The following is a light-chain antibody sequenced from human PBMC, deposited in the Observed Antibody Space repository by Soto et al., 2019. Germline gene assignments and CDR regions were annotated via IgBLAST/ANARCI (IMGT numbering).Light chain of an antibody. CDR3: HQYNSWPPWT. CDR1: QTISNTF. J-gene: IGKJ1*01. Sequence: EIVLTQSPGTLSLSPGERATLSCRASQTISNTFLAWYQQRPGQAPRLLIYGASGRAAGIPDRFSGSGSGTDFTISISRLEPEDFAVYYCHQYNSWPPWTFGPGTKVEI. CDR2: GAS. V-gene: IGKV3-20*01.